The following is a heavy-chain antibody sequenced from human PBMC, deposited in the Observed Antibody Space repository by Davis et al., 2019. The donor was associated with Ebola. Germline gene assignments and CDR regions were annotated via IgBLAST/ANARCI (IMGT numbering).Heavy chain of an antibody. CDR1: GDSLGDNY. Sequence: GSLRLSCTVSGDSLGDNYCCWIRQTPEKGLEWIGYLNYGGHFNSNPSLGGRVTISVDTSKNQFSLKLSSVTAADTAVYYCAAYRWNTWFAPWGRGTLVTVSS. CDR2: LNYGGHF. CDR3: AAYRWNTWFAP. V-gene: IGHV4-59*03. D-gene: IGHD3-16*02. J-gene: IGHJ5*02.